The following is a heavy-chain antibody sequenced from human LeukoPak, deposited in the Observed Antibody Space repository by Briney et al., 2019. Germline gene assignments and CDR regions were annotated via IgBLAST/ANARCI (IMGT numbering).Heavy chain of an antibody. V-gene: IGHV3-30-3*01. D-gene: IGHD2-2*01. CDR1: GFTFSSHA. CDR2: ISYDASTK. CDR3: AKDVSCSSTSCYLVY. J-gene: IGHJ4*02. Sequence: PGGSLRLSCAASGFTFSSHAMHWVRQAPGKGLEWVTFISYDASTKYYADSVKGRFTISRDNSKNTLYLQMNSLRAEDTAVYYCAKDVSCSSTSCYLVYWGQGTLVTVSS.